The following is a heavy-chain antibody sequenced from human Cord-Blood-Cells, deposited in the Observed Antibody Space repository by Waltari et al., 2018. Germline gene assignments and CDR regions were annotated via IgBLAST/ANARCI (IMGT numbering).Heavy chain of an antibody. D-gene: IGHD2-8*01. CDR3: ARESYCTNGVCYDY. J-gene: IGHJ4*02. Sequence: QVQLVQSGAEVTKTGASVKVSCTASGYTFTGYYMHWVRKAPGQGLEWMGWINPNNGGTKYAQKFQGWVTMTRDTSISTAYMELSRLRSDDTAVYYCARESYCTNGVCYDYWGQGTLVTVSS. CDR1: GYTFTGYY. CDR2: INPNNGGT. V-gene: IGHV1-2*04.